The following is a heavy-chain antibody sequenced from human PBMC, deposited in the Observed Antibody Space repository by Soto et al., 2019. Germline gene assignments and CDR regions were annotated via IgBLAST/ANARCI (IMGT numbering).Heavy chain of an antibody. CDR2: IYHSGST. J-gene: IGHJ5*02. D-gene: IGHD3-9*01. CDR3: GRALVNYDILTGYKLGKWFDP. CDR1: GYSISSGYY. V-gene: IGHV4-38-2*01. Sequence: SETLSLTCAVSGYSISSGYYWGWIRQPPGKGLEWIGSIYHSGSTYYNPSLKSRVTISVDTSKNQFSLKLSSVTAADTAVYYFGRALVNYDILTGYKLGKWFDPCGQGTLVTLSS.